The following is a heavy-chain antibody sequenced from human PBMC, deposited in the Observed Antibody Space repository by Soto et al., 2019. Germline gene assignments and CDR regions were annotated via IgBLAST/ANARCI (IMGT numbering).Heavy chain of an antibody. Sequence: SETLSLTCTVSGGSISSADYYWSWIRQPPGKGLEWIGYIYYSGSTYYKPSLKSRVTISVDTSKNQFSLKLSSVTAADTAVYYCATYSSGHYNWFDPWGQGTLVTVSS. CDR1: GGSISSADYY. CDR3: ATYSSGHYNWFDP. J-gene: IGHJ5*02. CDR2: IYYSGST. D-gene: IGHD6-19*01. V-gene: IGHV4-30-4*01.